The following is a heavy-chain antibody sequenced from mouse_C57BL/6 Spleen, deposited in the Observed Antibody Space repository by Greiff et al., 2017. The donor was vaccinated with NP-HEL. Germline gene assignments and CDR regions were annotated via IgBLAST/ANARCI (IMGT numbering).Heavy chain of an antibody. D-gene: IGHD1-1*01. V-gene: IGHV1-82*01. CDR2: IYPGDGDT. CDR3: ARTTVVEGDWFAY. Sequence: LVESGPELVKPGASVKISCKASGYAFSSSWMNWVKQRPGKGLEWIGRIYPGDGDTNYNGKFKGKATLTADKSSSTAYMQLSSLTSEDSAVYFCARTTVVEGDWFAYWGQGTLVTVSA. J-gene: IGHJ3*01. CDR1: GYAFSSSW.